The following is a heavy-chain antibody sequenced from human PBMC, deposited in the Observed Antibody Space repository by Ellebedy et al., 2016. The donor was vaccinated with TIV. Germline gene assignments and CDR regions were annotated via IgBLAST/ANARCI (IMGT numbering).Heavy chain of an antibody. J-gene: IGHJ3*02. D-gene: IGHD1-26*01. CDR3: ARDKWELPDAFDI. Sequence: GGSLRLSCAASGFTFSSYSMNWVRQAPGKGLEWVSSISSSSGYISYADSVKGRFTISRDNARNSLYLQMNSLRAEDTAVYYCARDKWELPDAFDIWGQGTMVTVSS. CDR1: GFTFSSYS. V-gene: IGHV3-21*01. CDR2: ISSSSGYI.